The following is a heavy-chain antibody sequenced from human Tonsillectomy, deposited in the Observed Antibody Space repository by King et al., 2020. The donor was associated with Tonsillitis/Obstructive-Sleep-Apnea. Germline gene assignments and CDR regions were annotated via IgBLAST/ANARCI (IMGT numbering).Heavy chain of an antibody. Sequence: VQLVESGGTLIQPGGSLRLSCAASGFTFSGYSLNWVRQAPGKGLEWVAHSSSSGRTIYYADSVQGRFTISRDNAKNSLHLQMDSLRDEDTALYYCARSYCTGGVCYMDNWGQGTLVTVSS. CDR1: GFTFSGYS. CDR3: ARSYCTGGVCYMDN. V-gene: IGHV3-48*02. J-gene: IGHJ4*02. D-gene: IGHD2-8*02. CDR2: SSSSGRTI.